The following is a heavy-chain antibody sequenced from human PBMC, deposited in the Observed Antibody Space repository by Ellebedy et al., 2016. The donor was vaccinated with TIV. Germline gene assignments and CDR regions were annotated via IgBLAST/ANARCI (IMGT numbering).Heavy chain of an antibody. D-gene: IGHD6-19*01. CDR2: MSASGEST. V-gene: IGHV3-23*01. CDR1: GFTFSSYA. J-gene: IGHJ4*02. Sequence: GESLKISCAASGFTFSSYAMSWVRQAPGKGLEWVSVMSASGESTYYADSVKGRFTISRDNSKNTLYLQMNSLRAEDTAVYYCAKDSVGGTLSCFDYWGQGTLVTVSS. CDR3: AKDSVGGTLSCFDY.